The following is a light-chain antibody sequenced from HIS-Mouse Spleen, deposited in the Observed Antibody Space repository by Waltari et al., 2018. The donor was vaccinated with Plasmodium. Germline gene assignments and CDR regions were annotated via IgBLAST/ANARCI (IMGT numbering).Light chain of an antibody. V-gene: IGKV4-1*01. CDR3: QQYYRTPYT. J-gene: IGKJ2*01. CDR1: QSVLYRTNYKNY. Sequence: DIVMTQSPDSLAVSLGERATTNCKSSQSVLYRTNYKNYLAWYQQKPGQTPKLLIYWASTRESGVPDRVSSSGSGTDFTLANSSLQAEDVAVYYCQQYYRTPYTFGQGTKLEI. CDR2: WAS.